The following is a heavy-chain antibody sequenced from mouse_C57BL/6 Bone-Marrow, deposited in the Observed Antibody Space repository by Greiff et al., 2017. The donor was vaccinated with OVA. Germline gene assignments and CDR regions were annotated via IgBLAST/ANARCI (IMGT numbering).Heavy chain of an antibody. Sequence: QVQLQQPGAELVRPGSSVKLSCKASGYTFTSYWMHWVKQRPIQGLEWIGNIDPSDSETHYNQKFKDKATLTVDKSSSTAYMQLSSLTSEDSAVYYCARWEYDSGFDYWGQGTTLTVSS. D-gene: IGHD2-4*01. J-gene: IGHJ2*01. CDR2: IDPSDSET. V-gene: IGHV1-52*01. CDR1: GYTFTSYW. CDR3: ARWEYDSGFDY.